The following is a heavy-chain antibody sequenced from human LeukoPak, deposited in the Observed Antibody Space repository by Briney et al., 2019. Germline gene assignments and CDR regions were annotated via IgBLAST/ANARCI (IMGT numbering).Heavy chain of an antibody. CDR2: INHSGST. J-gene: IGHJ4*02. Sequence: SETLSLTCAVYGGSFSGYYWSWIRQPPGKGLEWIGEINHSGSTNYNPSLKSRVTISVDTSKNKFSLKLSSVTAADTAVYYCAXXDXDIXTGYYLRYFDYWGQGTLVTVSS. CDR1: GGSFSGYY. CDR3: AXXDXDIXTGYYLRYFDY. V-gene: IGHV4-34*01. D-gene: IGHD3-9*01.